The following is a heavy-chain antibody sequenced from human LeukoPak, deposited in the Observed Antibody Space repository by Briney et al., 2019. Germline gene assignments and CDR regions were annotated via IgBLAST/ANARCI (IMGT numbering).Heavy chain of an antibody. CDR2: ISYDGSNK. Sequence: GRSLRLSCAASGFTFSSYGMHWVRQAPGKGLEWVAVISYDGSNKYYADSVKGRFTISRDNSKNTLYLRMNSLRAEDTAVYYCAKDGAVVVAAGLDYWGQGTLVTVSS. D-gene: IGHD2-15*01. CDR1: GFTFSSYG. V-gene: IGHV3-30*18. CDR3: AKDGAVVVAAGLDY. J-gene: IGHJ4*02.